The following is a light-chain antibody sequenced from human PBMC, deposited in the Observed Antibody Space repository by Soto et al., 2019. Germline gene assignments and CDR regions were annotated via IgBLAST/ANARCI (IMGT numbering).Light chain of an antibody. CDR1: QGIGDT. V-gene: IGKV3-15*01. CDR2: DTS. J-gene: IGKJ4*01. Sequence: EIVMTQSPATLSVSPGEGATISCRASQGIGDTLAWYQQKPGQTPRLLIYDTSIRATGVPARFSGSRSGAEFTLTICSLQSEDFAVYYCQHYVTWPLTFGGGTKVESK. CDR3: QHYVTWPLT.